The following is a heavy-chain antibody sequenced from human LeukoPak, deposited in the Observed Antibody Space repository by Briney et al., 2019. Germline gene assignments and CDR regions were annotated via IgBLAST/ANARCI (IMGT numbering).Heavy chain of an antibody. J-gene: IGHJ4*02. Sequence: EASVTVSCKASAYTFTSYDINWVRQATGQGLEWMGWMDPNSGNTAYAQKFQGRVTMTRDTSISTAYMELSSLRSEDTAVYYCARGHGPGGSRWPNLDHWGQGTLVTVSS. D-gene: IGHD6-13*01. CDR2: MDPNSGNT. CDR1: AYTFTSYD. CDR3: ARGHGPGGSRWPNLDH. V-gene: IGHV1-8*01.